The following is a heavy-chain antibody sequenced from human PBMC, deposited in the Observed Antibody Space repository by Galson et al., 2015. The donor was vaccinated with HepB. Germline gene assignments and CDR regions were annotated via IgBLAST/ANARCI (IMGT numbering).Heavy chain of an antibody. CDR2: ISPYNRDT. D-gene: IGHD2-15*01. CDR3: ARGALVVVVNATQSNWFDP. V-gene: IGHV1-18*01. CDR1: GYTFSSYS. J-gene: IGHJ5*02. Sequence: SVKVSCKASGYTFSSYSITWVRQAPGQGLEWVGWISPYNRDTNYARKLQGRVTMTTDTSTNTAYMELRSLRSDDTAVYYCARGALVVVVNATQSNWFDPWGQGTPVTVSS.